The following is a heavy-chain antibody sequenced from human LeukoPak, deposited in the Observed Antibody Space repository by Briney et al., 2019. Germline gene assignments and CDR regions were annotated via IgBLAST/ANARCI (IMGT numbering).Heavy chain of an antibody. Sequence: ASVKVSCKASGGTFSSYTISWVRQAPGQGLEWMGRIFPILCIANYAQKFQGRVTITADKATSTAYMELSSLRSEDTAVYYCARDSTMSRDCSSTSCRYYYYYYGMDVWGQGTTVTVSS. CDR1: GGTFSSYT. CDR3: ARDSTMSRDCSSTSCRYYYYYYGMDV. CDR2: IFPILCIA. J-gene: IGHJ6*02. V-gene: IGHV1-69*04. D-gene: IGHD2-2*01.